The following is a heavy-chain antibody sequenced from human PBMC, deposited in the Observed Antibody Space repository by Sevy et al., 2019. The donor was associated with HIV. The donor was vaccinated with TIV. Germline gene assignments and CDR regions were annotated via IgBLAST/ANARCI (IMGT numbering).Heavy chain of an antibody. Sequence: GGSLRLSCAASGFTFSRYAMHWVRQAPVKGLEWLGPISYNGNYTNYADSVKGRFTISRDNSKNTLYLQMNSLRAEDTAVYYCARDAAATNSGDYIWAFDYWGQGTLVTVSS. CDR2: ISYNGNYT. D-gene: IGHD3-3*01. CDR3: ARDAAATNSGDYIWAFDY. V-gene: IGHV3-30-3*01. J-gene: IGHJ4*02. CDR1: GFTFSRYA.